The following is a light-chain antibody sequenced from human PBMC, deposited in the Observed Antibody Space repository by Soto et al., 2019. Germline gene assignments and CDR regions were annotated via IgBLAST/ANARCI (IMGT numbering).Light chain of an antibody. J-gene: IGKJ1*01. CDR1: QSVSSSY. CDR3: QQYGSSPRT. CDR2: APS. V-gene: IGKV3-20*01. Sequence: EIVLTQSPGTLSLSPGERATLSCRASQSVSSSYLAWYQQKPGQAPRLLIHAPSSRATGIPDRFSGSGSGTDFSLTISRLEPEDFAVYYCQQYGSSPRTFGQGTKVEIK.